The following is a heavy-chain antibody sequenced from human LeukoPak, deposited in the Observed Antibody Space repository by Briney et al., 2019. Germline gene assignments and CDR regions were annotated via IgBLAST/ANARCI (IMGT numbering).Heavy chain of an antibody. J-gene: IGHJ4*02. V-gene: IGHV1-46*01. CDR1: RYTFTSYY. D-gene: IGHD6-19*01. CDR3: ARSATHSGWYFY. CDR2: INPSGGST. Sequence: ASVKVSCKASRYTFTSYYMHWVRPAPGQGLEWMGIINPSGGSTSYAQKFQGRVTMTRDTSTSTVYMELSSLRSEDTAVYYCARSATHSGWYFYWGQGTLVTVSS.